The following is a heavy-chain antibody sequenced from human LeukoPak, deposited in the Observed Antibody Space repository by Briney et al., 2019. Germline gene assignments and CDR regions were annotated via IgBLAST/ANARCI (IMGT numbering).Heavy chain of an antibody. CDR1: GFTFSNYA. Sequence: GGSLRLSCVASGFTFSNYAMSWVRQAPGKGLEWVSAIVGSGATTYYADSVKGRFTISRDNSKNTLFLQMNSLRAEDTAVYYCAKWGDYDILTGYYDSDYWGQGTLVTASS. CDR3: AKWGDYDILTGYYDSDY. CDR2: IVGSGATT. J-gene: IGHJ4*02. D-gene: IGHD3-9*01. V-gene: IGHV3-23*01.